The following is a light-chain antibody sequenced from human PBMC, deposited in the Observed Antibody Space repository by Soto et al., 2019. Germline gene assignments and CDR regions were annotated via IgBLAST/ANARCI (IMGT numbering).Light chain of an antibody. CDR2: NNN. Sequence: QSVLTQPPSASGTPGQRVTISCSGSTSNLGSHFVYWYQQLPGTAPKLLIYNNNQRPSGVPDRFSGSKSGTSASLAISGLRSDDESDYYCAAWDDSLSGPVFGGGTKVTV. V-gene: IGLV1-47*02. J-gene: IGLJ3*02. CDR3: AAWDDSLSGPV. CDR1: TSNLGSHF.